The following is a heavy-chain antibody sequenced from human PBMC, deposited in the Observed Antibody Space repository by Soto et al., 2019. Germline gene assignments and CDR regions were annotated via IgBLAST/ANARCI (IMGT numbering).Heavy chain of an antibody. V-gene: IGHV3-21*01. CDR2: ISSSSSYI. CDR3: ARDSQDIVATIFDY. Sequence: GGSLRLSCAASGFTFSSYSMNWVRQAPGKGLEWVSSISSSSSYIYYADSVKGRFTISRDNAKNSLYLQMNSLRAEDTAVYYCARDSQDIVATIFDYWGQGTLVTVSS. D-gene: IGHD5-12*01. CDR1: GFTFSSYS. J-gene: IGHJ4*02.